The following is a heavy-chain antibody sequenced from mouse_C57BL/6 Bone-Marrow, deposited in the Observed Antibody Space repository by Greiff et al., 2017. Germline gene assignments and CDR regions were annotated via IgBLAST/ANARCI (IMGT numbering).Heavy chain of an antibody. Sequence: VQLQQSGAELVRPGASVKLSCTASGYNINDYYMHWVKQRPQQGLEWIGWIDPENSETEYASKFQGKATITADTSSSTAYLQLSSLTSEDTAVYYCTLYDNYAFAYWGQGTLVTVSS. CDR1: GYNINDYY. CDR3: TLYDNYAFAY. CDR2: IDPENSET. J-gene: IGHJ2*01. V-gene: IGHV14-4*01. D-gene: IGHD2-1*01.